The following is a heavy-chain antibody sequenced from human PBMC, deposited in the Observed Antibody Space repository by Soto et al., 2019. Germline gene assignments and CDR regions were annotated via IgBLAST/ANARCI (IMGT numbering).Heavy chain of an antibody. D-gene: IGHD6-6*01. CDR2: IYPGDSDT. J-gene: IGHJ6*03. CDR3: ARRGIAARPVDYYYYYMDV. Sequence: GESLKISCKGSGYSFTSYWIGWVRQMPGKGLEWMGIIYPGDSDTRYSPSFQGQVTISADKSISTAYLQWSSLKASDTAMYYCARRGIAARPVDYYYYYMDVWGKGTTVTGSS. V-gene: IGHV5-51*01. CDR1: GYSFTSYW.